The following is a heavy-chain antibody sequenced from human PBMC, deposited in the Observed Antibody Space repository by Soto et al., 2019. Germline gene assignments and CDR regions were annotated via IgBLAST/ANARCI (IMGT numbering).Heavy chain of an antibody. CDR2: ISGSGGAT. Sequence: CAASGFTFSGYAMSWVRQAPGKGLEWVSGISGSGGATNYGDSVKGRFTISRDNSKNTLYLRMNSLSVEDTAVYYCAKRPYNYESNASYTHFDIWGQEALVTISS. J-gene: IGHJ4*02. V-gene: IGHV3-23*01. CDR3: AKRPYNYESNASYTHFDI. D-gene: IGHD3-22*01. CDR1: GFTFSGYA.